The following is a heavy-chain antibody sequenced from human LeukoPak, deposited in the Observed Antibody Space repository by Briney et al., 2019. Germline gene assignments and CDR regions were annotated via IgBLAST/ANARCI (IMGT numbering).Heavy chain of an antibody. CDR3: ARETTIPPYYFDY. J-gene: IGHJ4*02. CDR1: GYTFTSYD. D-gene: IGHD3-9*01. V-gene: IGHV1-8*01. Sequence: ASVKVSCKASGYTFTSYDITWVRQAPGQGLEWMGWMSPNSGNTGYAQKFQGRVTMTRNTSITTAYMELSGLTSEDTAVYHCARETTIPPYYFDYWGLGSQVTVSP. CDR2: MSPNSGNT.